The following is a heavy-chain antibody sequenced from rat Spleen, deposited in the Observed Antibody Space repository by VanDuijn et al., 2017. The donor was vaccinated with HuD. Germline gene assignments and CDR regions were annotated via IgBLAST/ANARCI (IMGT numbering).Heavy chain of an antibody. J-gene: IGHJ2*01. Sequence: QVQLKESGPGLVQPSQTLSLTCTVSGFSLITNSVHWVRQPPGKGLEWMGVIWTGGTTAYNSLLKSRLSISRDTSKSQVFLKMNSLQTEDTATYYCARVGYSSYIRYFDYWGQGVMVTVSS. D-gene: IGHD1-2*01. V-gene: IGHV2-30*01. CDR3: ARVGYSSYIRYFDY. CDR1: GFSLITNS. CDR2: IWTGGTT.